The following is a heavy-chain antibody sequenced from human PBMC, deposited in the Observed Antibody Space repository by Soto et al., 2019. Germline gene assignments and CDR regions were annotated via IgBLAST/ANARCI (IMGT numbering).Heavy chain of an antibody. CDR3: ARTSPVAGWFDY. J-gene: IGHJ4*02. Sequence: SETLSLTCTVSGGSISGYYWSWIRQPPGKGLEWIGYIYYSTNYNPSLKSRVTISVDTSKNQLSLKLTSVTAADTAVYYCARTSPVAGWFDYWGQGTLVSVSS. CDR2: IYYST. CDR1: GGSISGYY. V-gene: IGHV4-59*01. D-gene: IGHD6-19*01.